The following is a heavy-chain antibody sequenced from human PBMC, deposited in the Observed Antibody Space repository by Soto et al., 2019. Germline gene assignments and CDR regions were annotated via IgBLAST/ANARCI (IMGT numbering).Heavy chain of an antibody. CDR2: IVVGSGNT. V-gene: IGHV1-58*02. J-gene: IGHJ4*02. D-gene: IGHD3-10*01. CDR3: AADGYGSGSYYVDY. Sequence: SVKVSCKASGYTFTSYGISWVRQAPGQGLEWMGWIVVGSGNTNYAQKFQERVTITRDMSTSTAYMELSSLRSEDTAVYYCAADGYGSGSYYVDYWGQGTLVTVSS. CDR1: GYTFTSYG.